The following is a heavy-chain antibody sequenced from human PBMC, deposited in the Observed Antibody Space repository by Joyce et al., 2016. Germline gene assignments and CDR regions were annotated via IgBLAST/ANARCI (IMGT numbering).Heavy chain of an antibody. J-gene: IGHJ4*02. CDR1: GYNFSKHW. Sequence: EVQLVQSGPEVKKPGESLWISCKASGYNFSKHWIGWVRQLPGKGPEWIGIIYAADSNIRYSPSFQGQVTFSVATSINTAYLQWSRLKASDSAIYYCARHQSGFWSGYSPPPFDYWGQGSLVIVSS. CDR3: ARHQSGFWSGYSPPPFDY. CDR2: IYAADSNI. V-gene: IGHV5-51*01. D-gene: IGHD3-3*01.